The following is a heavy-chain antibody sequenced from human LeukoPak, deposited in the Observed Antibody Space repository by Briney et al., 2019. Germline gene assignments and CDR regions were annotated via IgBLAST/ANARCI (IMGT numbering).Heavy chain of an antibody. CDR3: ATDARYYYDSSGDY. V-gene: IGHV1-24*01. J-gene: IGHJ4*02. CDR2: FDPEDGET. Sequence: ASVKVSCKVSGYTLTELSMHWVRQAPGKRLEWMGGFDPEDGETIYAQKFQGRVTMTEDTSTDTAYMELSSLRSEDTAVYYCATDARYYYDSSGDYWGQGTLVTVSS. D-gene: IGHD3-22*01. CDR1: GYTLTELS.